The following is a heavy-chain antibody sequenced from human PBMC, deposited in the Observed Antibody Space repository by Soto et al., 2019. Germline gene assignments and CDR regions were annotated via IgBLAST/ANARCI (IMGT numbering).Heavy chain of an antibody. CDR3: AKGLNSWYPAFDI. V-gene: IGHV3-30*18. CDR2: ISYDGSNK. J-gene: IGHJ3*02. CDR1: GFTFSSYG. D-gene: IGHD6-13*01. Sequence: QVQLVESGGGVVQPGRSLRLSCAASGFTFSSYGMHWVRQAPGKGLEWVAVISYDGSNKYYADSVKGRFTISRDNSKNTLYLQMNSLRAEDTAVYYCAKGLNSWYPAFDIWGQGTMVTVSS.